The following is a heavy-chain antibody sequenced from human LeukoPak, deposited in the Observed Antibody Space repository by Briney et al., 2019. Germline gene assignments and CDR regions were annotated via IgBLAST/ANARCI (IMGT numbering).Heavy chain of an antibody. V-gene: IGHV3-21*01. Sequence: PGGSLRLSCAASGFTFTNSAMNWVRQAPGKGLEWVSSINDVASHIYYADSVKGRFTISRDNAKNSVSLQMNNLRAEDTAVYYCARALGYCSSASCYYFDNWGQGTLVTVSS. CDR1: GFTFTNSA. CDR3: ARALGYCSSASCYYFDN. D-gene: IGHD2-2*01. J-gene: IGHJ4*02. CDR2: INDVASHI.